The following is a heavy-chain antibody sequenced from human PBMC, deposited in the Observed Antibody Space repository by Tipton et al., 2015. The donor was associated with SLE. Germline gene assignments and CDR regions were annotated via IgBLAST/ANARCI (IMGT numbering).Heavy chain of an antibody. CDR2: ISGSGRST. CDR3: AKNDAPYGLGPVDF. CDR1: GFTFSSYA. V-gene: IGHV3-23*01. D-gene: IGHD5-24*01. Sequence: SLRLSCAASGFTFSSYALTWVRQAPGKGLEWVSVISGSGRSTNYADSVKGRFTVSRDNSKNTLHLHMSSLRADDRAVYYCAKNDAPYGLGPVDFWGQGTLVTVSS. J-gene: IGHJ4*02.